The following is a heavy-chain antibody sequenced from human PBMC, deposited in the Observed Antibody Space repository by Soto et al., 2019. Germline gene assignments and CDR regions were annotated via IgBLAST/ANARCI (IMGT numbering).Heavy chain of an antibody. V-gene: IGHV3-74*01. CDR1: GFTFSSYW. Sequence: EVQLVESGGGLFQPGGSLRLSCAASGFTFSSYWMHWVRQAPGKGLVWVSRINSDGSSTSYADSVKGRFTISRDNAKNTLYLQMNSLRAEDTAVYYCARGELRFLELGGQYYFDYWGQGTLVNVSS. D-gene: IGHD3-3*01. J-gene: IGHJ4*02. CDR2: INSDGSST. CDR3: ARGELRFLELGGQYYFDY.